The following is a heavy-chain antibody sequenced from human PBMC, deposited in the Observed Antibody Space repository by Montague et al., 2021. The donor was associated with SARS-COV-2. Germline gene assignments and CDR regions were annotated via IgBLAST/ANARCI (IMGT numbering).Heavy chain of an antibody. Sequence: CAISGDSVWSNTAAWNWIRQSPSGGLEWLGMTNYRSKWTSDYATXVEGRISIDPDTSKNQFFLHLRSVTPEDTGVYYCVRDTGSAQAGFDAWGQGTLVTVSS. CDR3: VRDTGSAQAGFDA. D-gene: IGHD4-17*01. V-gene: IGHV6-1*01. J-gene: IGHJ4*02. CDR2: TNYRSKWTS. CDR1: GDSVWSNTAA.